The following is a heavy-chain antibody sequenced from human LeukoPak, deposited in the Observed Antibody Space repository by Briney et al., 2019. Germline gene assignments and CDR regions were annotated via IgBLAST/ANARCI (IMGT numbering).Heavy chain of an antibody. D-gene: IGHD4-11*01. CDR2: IYTSGST. CDR3: ARERATVTTQDAFDI. Sequence: SETLSLTCTVSGGSISSGSYYWSWIRQPAGKGLEWIGRIYTSGSTNYNPSLKSRVTISVDTSKNQFSLKLSSVTAADTAVYYCARERATVTTQDAFDIWGQGTMVTVSS. V-gene: IGHV4-61*02. J-gene: IGHJ3*02. CDR1: GGSISSGSYY.